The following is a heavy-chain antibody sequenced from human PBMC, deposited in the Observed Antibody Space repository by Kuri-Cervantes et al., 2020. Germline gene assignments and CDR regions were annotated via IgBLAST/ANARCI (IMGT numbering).Heavy chain of an antibody. D-gene: IGHD3-10*01. CDR2: ISSSSSYI. J-gene: IGHJ5*02. CDR1: GFTFSSYS. V-gene: IGHV3-21*01. Sequence: GGSLRLSCAASGFTFSSYSMNWVRQAPGKGLEWVSSISSSSSYIYYADSVKGRFTISRDNAKNSLYLQMNSLRDEDTAVYYCARGMVLLWFGELTGNWFDPWGQGTLVPSPQ. CDR3: ARGMVLLWFGELTGNWFDP.